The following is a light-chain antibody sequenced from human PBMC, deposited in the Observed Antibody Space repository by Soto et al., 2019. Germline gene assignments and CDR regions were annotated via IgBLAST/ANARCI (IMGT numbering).Light chain of an antibody. CDR1: ESVSSN. V-gene: IGKV3-20*01. J-gene: IGKJ1*01. CDR3: QQYGSSPWT. CDR2: GAS. Sequence: TQSPDTLSVSPGERGTLSCRASESVSSNVAWYQQRPGQAPRLLIYGASSRATGIPDRFSGSGSGTDFTLTISRLEPEDCAVYECQQYGSSPWTFGQGTKVDIK.